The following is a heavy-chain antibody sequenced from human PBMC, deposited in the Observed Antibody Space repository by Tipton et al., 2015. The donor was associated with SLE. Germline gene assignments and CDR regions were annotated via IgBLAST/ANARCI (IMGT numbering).Heavy chain of an antibody. V-gene: IGHV4-34*01. J-gene: IGHJ4*02. CDR2: IYSSSGTT. D-gene: IGHD5-12*01. Sequence: TLSLTCAVYGGSFSGYYWSWIRQPPGKGLDLIGNIYSSSGTTYSNPLLQSRVTLSMDTSKNQFSLRLRSVTAADTALYYCARHVALYSGYDYWGQGTLVTVSS. CDR3: ARHVALYSGYDY. CDR1: GGSFSGYY.